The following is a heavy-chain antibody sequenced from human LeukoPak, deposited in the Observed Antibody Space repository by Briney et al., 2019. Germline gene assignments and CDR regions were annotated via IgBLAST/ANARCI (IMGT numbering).Heavy chain of an antibody. CDR1: GFTFDDYA. V-gene: IGHV3-9*01. CDR2: ISWNSGSI. CDR3: ARHSSSFWDY. J-gene: IGHJ4*02. Sequence: GGSLRLSCAASGFTFDDYAMHWVRQAPGKGLEWVSGISWNSGSIGYADSVKGRFTISRDNSKNTLYLQMNSLRAEDTAVYYCARHSSSFWDYWGQGTLVTVSS. D-gene: IGHD6-6*01.